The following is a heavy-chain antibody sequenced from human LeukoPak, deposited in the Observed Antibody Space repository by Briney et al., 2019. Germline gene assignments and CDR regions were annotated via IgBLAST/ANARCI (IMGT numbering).Heavy chain of an antibody. J-gene: IGHJ4*02. V-gene: IGHV3-7*01. CDR1: GFTFTNSW. CDR3: AKGGDCPDY. CDR2: IKHDGSEK. Sequence: GGSLRLSCEASGFTFTNSWMSWVRQAPGKGLEWVANIKHDGSEKYCVDSVKGRFTISRDNAKKSLYLQMNSLRADDTAVYYCAKGGDCPDYWGQGTLVTVSS. D-gene: IGHD2-21*02.